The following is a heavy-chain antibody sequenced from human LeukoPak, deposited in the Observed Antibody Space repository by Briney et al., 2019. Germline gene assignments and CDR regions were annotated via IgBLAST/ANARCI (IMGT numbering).Heavy chain of an antibody. CDR2: ISAYNGNT. Sequence: ASVKVSCKASGSTFTSYGISWVRQAPGQGLEWMGWISAYNGNTNYAQKLQDRVTMTTDTSTSTAYMELRSLRSDDTAVYYCARDRYCSSTSCSTVPDAFDIWGQGTMVTVSS. J-gene: IGHJ3*02. D-gene: IGHD2-2*01. V-gene: IGHV1-18*01. CDR1: GSTFTSYG. CDR3: ARDRYCSSTSCSTVPDAFDI.